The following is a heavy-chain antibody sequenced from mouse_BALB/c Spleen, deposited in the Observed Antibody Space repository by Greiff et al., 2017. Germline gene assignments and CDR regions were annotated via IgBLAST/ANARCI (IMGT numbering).Heavy chain of an antibody. CDR3: ARGDYYGSSYRYFDV. CDR1: GFTFSSYA. D-gene: IGHD1-1*01. J-gene: IGHJ1*01. V-gene: IGHV5-6-5*01. Sequence: DVKLVESGGGLVKPGGSLKLSCAASGFTFSSYAMSWVRQTPEKRLEWVASISSGGSTSYPDSVKGRFTISRDNARNILYLQMSSLRSEDTAMYYCARGDYYGSSYRYFDVWGAGTTVTVSA. CDR2: ISSGGST.